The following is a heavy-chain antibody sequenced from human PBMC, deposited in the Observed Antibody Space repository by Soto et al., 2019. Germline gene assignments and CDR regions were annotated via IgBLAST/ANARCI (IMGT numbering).Heavy chain of an antibody. CDR3: AKGGVTGKFDS. D-gene: IGHD2-21*02. CDR1: GFTFHTFA. J-gene: IGHJ4*02. Sequence: EVQLLESGGGLVQPGGSLRLSCAASGFTFHTFAMSWVRLAPGKGLEWVSAIRGSGGGTYFADSVEGRFAVSRDNSKNTLYLQMDSLTADDTAFYYCAKGGVTGKFDSWGQGTLVTVSS. CDR2: IRGSGGGT. V-gene: IGHV3-23*01.